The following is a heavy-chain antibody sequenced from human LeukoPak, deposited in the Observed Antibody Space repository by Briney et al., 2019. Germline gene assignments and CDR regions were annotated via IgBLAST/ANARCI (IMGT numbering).Heavy chain of an antibody. J-gene: IGHJ5*02. CDR1: GYTFTSYG. Sequence: GAVKVSCKASGYTFTSYGISWVRQAPGEGLEWMGWISAYNGNTNSAPKLQGRVTMTTDTSTSTAYMELRSLRSDDTAVYYCARAGGYYFDPWGQGTLVTVSS. D-gene: IGHD3-3*01. CDR2: ISAYNGNT. CDR3: ARAGGYYFDP. V-gene: IGHV1-18*01.